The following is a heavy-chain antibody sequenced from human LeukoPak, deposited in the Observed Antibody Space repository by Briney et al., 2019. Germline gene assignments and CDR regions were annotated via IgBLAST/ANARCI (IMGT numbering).Heavy chain of an antibody. CDR3: AKGSPYYYDSSGYG. CDR2: ISSSSSYI. J-gene: IGHJ4*02. Sequence: GGSLRLSCAASGFTFSSYTMNWVRQAPGKGLEWVSSISSSSSYIYYADSVKGRFTISRDNAKNSLYLQMNSLRAEDTALYYCAKGSPYYYDSSGYGWGQGTLVTVSS. D-gene: IGHD3-22*01. V-gene: IGHV3-21*04. CDR1: GFTFSSYT.